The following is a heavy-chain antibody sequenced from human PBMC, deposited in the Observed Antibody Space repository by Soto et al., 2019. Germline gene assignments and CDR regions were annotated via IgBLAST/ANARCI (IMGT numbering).Heavy chain of an antibody. Sequence: SETLSLTCTVSGGSISSYYWSWIRQPPGKGLEWIGYIYYSGSTNYNPSLKSRVTISVDTSKNQFSLKLSSVTAADTAVYYCARDSPEYSSSSVTNYYYYYMDVWGKGTTVTVSS. CDR3: ARDSPEYSSSSVTNYYYYYMDV. CDR2: IYYSGST. V-gene: IGHV4-59*01. CDR1: GGSISSYY. D-gene: IGHD6-6*01. J-gene: IGHJ6*03.